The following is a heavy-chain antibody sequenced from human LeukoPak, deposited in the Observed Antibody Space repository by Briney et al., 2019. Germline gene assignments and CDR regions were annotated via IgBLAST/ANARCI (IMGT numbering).Heavy chain of an antibody. CDR1: GGSFSGYY. J-gene: IGHJ4*02. CDR2: INHSGST. CDR3: AEYSSGWTNDY. V-gene: IGHV4-34*01. D-gene: IGHD6-19*01. Sequence: PSGTLSLTCAVYGGSFSGYYWSWIRQPPGKGLEWIGEINHSGSTNYNPSLKSRVTISVDTSKNQFSLKLSSVTAADTAVYYCAEYSSGWTNDYWGQGTLVTVSS.